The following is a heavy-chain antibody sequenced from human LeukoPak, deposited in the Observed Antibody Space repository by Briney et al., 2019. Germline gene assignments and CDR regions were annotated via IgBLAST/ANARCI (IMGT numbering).Heavy chain of an antibody. Sequence: SETLSLTCTVSGGSISNYYWSWIRQPPGKALEWIGYIYYTGTTKYNPSLKSRATISLDTSKNQFSLKLISVTAADTFFFKQKTAYDIDVWGQGTTVTVSS. CDR3: KTAYDIDV. CDR1: GGSISNYY. J-gene: IGHJ6*02. D-gene: IGHD3-3*01. V-gene: IGHV4-59*01. CDR2: IYYTGTT.